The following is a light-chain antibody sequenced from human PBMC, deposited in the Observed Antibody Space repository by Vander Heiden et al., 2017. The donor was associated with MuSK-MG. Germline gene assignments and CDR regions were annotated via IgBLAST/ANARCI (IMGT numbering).Light chain of an antibody. CDR2: AAS. CDR3: QQSDGTPPT. Sequence: DIQITQSPSSLSASVGDRVTITCRASQYISNYLTWYHQKPGKAPKLLIYAASSLQSGVPSRFSGSGSGTDFTLTIIRLLPEDSATYYCQQSDGTPPTFGCGTKVEIK. CDR1: QYISNY. J-gene: IGKJ4*01. V-gene: IGKV1-39*01.